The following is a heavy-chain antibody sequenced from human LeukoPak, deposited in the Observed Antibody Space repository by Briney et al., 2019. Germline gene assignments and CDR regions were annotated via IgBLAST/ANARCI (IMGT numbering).Heavy chain of an antibody. Sequence: PGGSLRLSCAASGFTFSSYWMSWVRQAPGKGLEWVANIKQDGSEKYYVDSVKGRFTISRDNAKNSLYLQMNSLRAEATAVYYCARVGGYDFDYYYYGMDVWGQGTTVTVSS. CDR2: IKQDGSEK. D-gene: IGHD5-12*01. J-gene: IGHJ6*02. CDR3: ARVGGYDFDYYYYGMDV. CDR1: GFTFSSYW. V-gene: IGHV3-7*03.